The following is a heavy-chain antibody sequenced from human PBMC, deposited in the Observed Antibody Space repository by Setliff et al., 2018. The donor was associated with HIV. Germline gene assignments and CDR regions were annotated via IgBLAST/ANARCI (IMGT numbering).Heavy chain of an antibody. CDR3: SRSGVPPYYYYGMDV. V-gene: IGHV1-18*04. CDR1: GYTFTTYG. J-gene: IGHJ6*02. Sequence: GASVKVSCKASGYTFTTYGVNWVRQAPGQGLEWMGWINSYNGNTKFAQKFQGRVTMTTDTSTTTAFMELRSLKADDTGIYYGSRSGVPPYYYYGMDVWGQGTTVTVSS. CDR2: INSYNGNT. D-gene: IGHD3-10*01.